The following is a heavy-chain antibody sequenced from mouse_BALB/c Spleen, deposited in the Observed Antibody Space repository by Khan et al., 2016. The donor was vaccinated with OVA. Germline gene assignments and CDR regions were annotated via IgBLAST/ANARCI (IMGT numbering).Heavy chain of an antibody. V-gene: IGHV2-2*02. Sequence: VQLQESGPGLVQPSQSLSITCTVSGFSLNNYSIHWVRQSPGKGLEWLGVIWTAGSTDYNAAFISRLTISKDNSRSQVFFKSNSLHTKDPAQYYCARRGNDYGDGALFAYWGQGTLVTVSA. CDR3: ARRGNDYGDGALFAY. CDR1: GFSLNNYS. D-gene: IGHD2-4*01. CDR2: IWTAGST. J-gene: IGHJ3*01.